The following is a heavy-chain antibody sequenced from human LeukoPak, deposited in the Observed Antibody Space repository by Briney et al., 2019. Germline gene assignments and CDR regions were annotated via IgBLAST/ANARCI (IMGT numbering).Heavy chain of an antibody. Sequence: SQTLSLACTVSGGSISSGDYYWSWIRQPPGKGLEWIGSIYYSGSTYYNPSLKSRVTISVDTSKNQFSLNLSSVTAADTAVYYCARDSSAHFDYWGQGTLVTVSS. V-gene: IGHV4-39*07. CDR2: IYYSGST. CDR3: ARDSSAHFDY. J-gene: IGHJ4*02. CDR1: GGSISSGDYY.